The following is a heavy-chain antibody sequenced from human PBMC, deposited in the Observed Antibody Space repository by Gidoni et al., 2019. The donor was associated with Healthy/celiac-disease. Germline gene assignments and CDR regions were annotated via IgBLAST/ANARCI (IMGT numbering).Heavy chain of an antibody. J-gene: IGHJ4*02. CDR1: GFTFSSYA. V-gene: IGHV3-23*01. CDR2: ISGSGGST. Sequence: EVQLLESGGGLVQPGGSLRLSCAASGFTFSSYAMSWVPQAPGKGLECVSAISGSGGSTYYADSVKGRFTISRDNSKNTLYLQMNSLRAEDTAVYYCAKGVRIAAAGDYWGQGTLVTVSS. CDR3: AKGVRIAAAGDY. D-gene: IGHD6-13*01.